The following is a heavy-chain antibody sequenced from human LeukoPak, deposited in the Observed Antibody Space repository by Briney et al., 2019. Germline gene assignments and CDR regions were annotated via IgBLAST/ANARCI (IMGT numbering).Heavy chain of an antibody. V-gene: IGHV3-7*01. CDR2: IKQDGSEK. CDR1: GFTFSSYW. D-gene: IGHD6-13*01. J-gene: IGHJ4*02. Sequence: RSGGSLRLSCAASGFTFSSYWMSWVRQAPGKGLEWVANIKQDGSEKYYVDSVKGRFTISRDNAKNSLYLQMNSLRAEDTAVYYCARVSDSSSWSPFDYWGQGTLVTVSS. CDR3: ARVSDSSSWSPFDY.